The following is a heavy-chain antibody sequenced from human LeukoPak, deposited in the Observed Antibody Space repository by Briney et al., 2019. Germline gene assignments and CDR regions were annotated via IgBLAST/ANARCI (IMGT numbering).Heavy chain of an antibody. CDR3: ARLLYYYYMDV. D-gene: IGHD1-26*01. Sequence: GGSLRLSCAASGFTFSSYSMNWVRQAPGKGLVWVSRINSDGSSTSYADSVKGRFTISRDNAKNTLYLQMNSLRAEDTAVYYCARLLYYYYMDVWGKGTTVTVSS. CDR2: INSDGSST. CDR1: GFTFSSYS. J-gene: IGHJ6*03. V-gene: IGHV3-74*01.